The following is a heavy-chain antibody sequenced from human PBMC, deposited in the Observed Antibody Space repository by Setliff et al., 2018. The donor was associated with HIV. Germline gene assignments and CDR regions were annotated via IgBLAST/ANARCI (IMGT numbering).Heavy chain of an antibody. CDR1: GGSFSGYY. J-gene: IGHJ6*03. D-gene: IGHD3-3*01. CDR2: INHSGST. Sequence: SETLSLTCTVYGGSFSGYYWSWIRQSPGKGLEWIGEINHSGSTKYNPSLKSRVTISVDTSKNQFSLKLSSVTAADTAVYYCARGTAYYNFWSGYSQDYYYYMDVWGKGTTVTVSS. V-gene: IGHV4-34*01. CDR3: ARGTAYYNFWSGYSQDYYYYMDV.